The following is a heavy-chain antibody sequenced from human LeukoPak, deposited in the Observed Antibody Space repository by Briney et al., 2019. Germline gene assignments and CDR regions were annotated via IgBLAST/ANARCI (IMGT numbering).Heavy chain of an antibody. CDR1: GYTFITYG. Sequence: ASVKVSCKASGYTFITYGISWVRQAPGQGLEWMGWISAYNGNTDYAQNLQGRVTMTTDTSTSTAYMELRSLRSDDTAMYYCARTGGGGSIAARLHYYYMDVWGKGTTVTVSS. CDR2: ISAYNGNT. CDR3: ARTGGGGSIAARLHYYYMDV. J-gene: IGHJ6*03. D-gene: IGHD6-6*01. V-gene: IGHV1-18*01.